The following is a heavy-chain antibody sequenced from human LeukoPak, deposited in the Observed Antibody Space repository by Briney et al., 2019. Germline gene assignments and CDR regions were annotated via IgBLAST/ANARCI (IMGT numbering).Heavy chain of an antibody. J-gene: IGHJ6*02. V-gene: IGHV4-34*01. CDR1: GGSFSGYY. CDR3: AKGGGGSGTQLPPDYYYYYGMDV. D-gene: IGHD1-26*01. CDR2: INHSGST. Sequence: SETLSLTCAVYGGSFSGYYWSWIRQPPGKGLEWIGEINHSGSTNYNPSLKSRVTISVDTSKNQFSLKLSSVTAADTAVYYCAKGGGGSGTQLPPDYYYYYGMDVWGQGTTVTVSS.